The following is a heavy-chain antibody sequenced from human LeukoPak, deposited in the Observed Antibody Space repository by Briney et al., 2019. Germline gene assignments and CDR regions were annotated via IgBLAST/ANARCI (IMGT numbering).Heavy chain of an antibody. Sequence: GGSLRLSCAASGFTFSSFGMHWVRQAPGKGLEWAAFIRYDGTNKYYADSVKGRFTISRDNSKSTLYLQMNSLIAEDTAVYYCTRDRTIFGVVIMPWGQGTLVTVSS. V-gene: IGHV3-30*02. D-gene: IGHD3-3*01. CDR2: IRYDGTNK. J-gene: IGHJ4*02. CDR1: GFTFSSFG. CDR3: TRDRTIFGVVIMP.